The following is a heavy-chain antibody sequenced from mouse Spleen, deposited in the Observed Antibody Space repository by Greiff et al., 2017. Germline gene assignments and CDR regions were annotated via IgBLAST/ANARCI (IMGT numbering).Heavy chain of an antibody. CDR1: GFTFSSYG. D-gene: IGHD2-3*01. Sequence: EVQVVESGGDLVKPGGSLKLSCAASGFTFSSYGMSWVRQTPDKRLEWVATISSGGSYTYYPDSVKGRFTISRDNAKNTLYLQMSSLKSEDTAMYYCARHGDGYSYYFDYWGQGTTLTVSS. J-gene: IGHJ2*01. CDR3: ARHGDGYSYYFDY. V-gene: IGHV5-6*01. CDR2: ISSGGSYT.